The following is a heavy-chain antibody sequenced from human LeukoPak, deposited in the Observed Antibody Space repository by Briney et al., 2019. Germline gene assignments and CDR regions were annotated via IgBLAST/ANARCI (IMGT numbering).Heavy chain of an antibody. CDR3: ARSGSYSAIDY. D-gene: IGHD1-26*01. CDR2: IIPILGIA. V-gene: IGHV1-69*04. CDR1: GGTFSSYA. J-gene: IGHJ4*02. Sequence: ASVKVSCKASGGTFSSYAISWVRQAPGQGLEWMGRIIPILGIANYAQKFQGRVTITADKSTSTAYMELSSLRSEDTAVYYCARSGSYSAIDYWGQGTLVTVSS.